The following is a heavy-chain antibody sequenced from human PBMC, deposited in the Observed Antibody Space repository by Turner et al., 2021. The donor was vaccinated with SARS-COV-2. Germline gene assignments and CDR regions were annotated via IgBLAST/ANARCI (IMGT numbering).Heavy chain of an antibody. CDR1: GFTFSSYG. J-gene: IGHJ3*02. V-gene: IGHV3-30*18. CDR2: ISDDGSNK. CDR3: AKGWLQSGDAFDI. D-gene: IGHD5-12*01. Sequence: QVQLVESGGGVVQPGRSLRLSCAASGFTFSSYGMHWVRQAPGKWLEWGAVISDDGSNKYHADSVKGRFTISRDNSKNTLYLQMNSLRAEDTAVYYCAKGWLQSGDAFDIWGQGTMVTISS.